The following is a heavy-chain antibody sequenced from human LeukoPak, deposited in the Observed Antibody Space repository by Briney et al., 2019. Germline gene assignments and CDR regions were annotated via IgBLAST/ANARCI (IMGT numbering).Heavy chain of an antibody. D-gene: IGHD6-19*01. J-gene: IGHJ4*02. CDR3: AKSYSSGWYDLDY. Sequence: GSLRLSCAASGFTFSSYGMHWVRQAPGKGLEWVAVISYDGSNKYYADSVKGRFTISRDNSKNTLYLQMNSLRAEDTAVYYCAKSYSSGWYDLDYWGQGTLVTVSS. CDR1: GFTFSSYG. CDR2: ISYDGSNK. V-gene: IGHV3-30*18.